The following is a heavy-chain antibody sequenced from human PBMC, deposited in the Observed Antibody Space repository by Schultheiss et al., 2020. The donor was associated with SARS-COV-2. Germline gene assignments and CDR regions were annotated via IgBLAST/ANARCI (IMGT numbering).Heavy chain of an antibody. CDR2: IYNSGTA. V-gene: IGHV4-39*01. Sequence: SETLSLTCTVSGGSISSSSYYWGWIRQPPGKGLEWIGSIYNSGTAYYNPSLRSRVTISVDTSKNQFSLKLSSVTAADTAVYYCAGGSLVASLDYWGQGTPVTVSS. CDR1: GGSISSSSYY. CDR3: AGGSLVASLDY. J-gene: IGHJ4*02. D-gene: IGHD5-12*01.